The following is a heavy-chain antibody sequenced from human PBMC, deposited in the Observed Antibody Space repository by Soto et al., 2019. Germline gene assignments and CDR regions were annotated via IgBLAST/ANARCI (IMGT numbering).Heavy chain of an antibody. CDR3: ASSIVGATTAAFDI. CDR2: IIPIFGTA. CDR1: GGTFSSYA. V-gene: IGHV1-69*06. Sequence: GASVKVSCKASGGTFSSYAISWVRQAPGQGLEWMGGIIPIFGTANYAQKFQGRVTITADKSTSTAYMELSSLRSEDTAVYYCASSIVGATTAAFDIWGQGTMVTVSS. J-gene: IGHJ3*02. D-gene: IGHD1-26*01.